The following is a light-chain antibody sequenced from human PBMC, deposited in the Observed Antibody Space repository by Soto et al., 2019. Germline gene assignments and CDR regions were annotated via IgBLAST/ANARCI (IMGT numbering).Light chain of an antibody. J-gene: IGKJ2*01. CDR3: QQHNNWPPYT. CDR1: QSVSSN. V-gene: IGKV3-15*01. CDR2: GVS. Sequence: EIVMTQSPATLSVSPGERATLSCRASQSVSSNLAWYQQKPAQAPRLLIYGVSTRATGIPARFSGSGGGKEFTLTISSLQYEDFSVYYCQQHNNWPPYTFGQGTKLEIK.